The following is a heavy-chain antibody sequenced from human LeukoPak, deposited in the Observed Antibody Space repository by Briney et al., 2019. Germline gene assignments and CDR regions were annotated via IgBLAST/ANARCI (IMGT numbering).Heavy chain of an antibody. Sequence: GSLRLSCAASGFTFSDHFLDWVRQASGKGLEWVGRTRNKANSYITEYAASVKGRFTISRDDSKNSLYLQMSSLKTDDTAMYYCASIRGTFGYWGQGTLVTVSS. CDR3: ASIRGTFGY. J-gene: IGHJ4*02. V-gene: IGHV3-72*01. D-gene: IGHD1-26*01. CDR1: GFTFSDHF. CDR2: TRNKANSYIT.